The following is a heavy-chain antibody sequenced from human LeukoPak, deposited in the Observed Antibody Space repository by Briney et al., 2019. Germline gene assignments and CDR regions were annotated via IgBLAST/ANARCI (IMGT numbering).Heavy chain of an antibody. CDR3: ARHDSSGSYPLDELDV. CDR1: GGSFSGYY. J-gene: IGHJ3*01. V-gene: IGHV4-39*01. CDR2: IYYGGNT. Sequence: TSETLSLTCAVYGGSFSGYYWGWIRQPPGKGLEWIGSIYYGGNTYHNPSLRSRVTISVDTSKKQFSLRLSSVTAADTAVYYCARHDSSGSYPLDELDVWGQGTMVTVSS. D-gene: IGHD3-22*01.